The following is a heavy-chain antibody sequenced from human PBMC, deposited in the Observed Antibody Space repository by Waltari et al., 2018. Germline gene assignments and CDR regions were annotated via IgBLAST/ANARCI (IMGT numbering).Heavy chain of an antibody. D-gene: IGHD6-19*01. V-gene: IGHV1-2*02. CDR2: MDSNNGGA. CDR3: AREGVAADFGY. CDR1: GYTFTGYY. J-gene: IGHJ4*02. Sequence: QVQLVQSGAEVKKPGASVKVSCKASGYTFTGYYIHWARQAPGQGLEWMGWMDSNNGGANYAQKFQGRVTMTRDTSISTVYMELSRLTSDDTAVYYCAREGVAADFGYWGQGTVVTVSS.